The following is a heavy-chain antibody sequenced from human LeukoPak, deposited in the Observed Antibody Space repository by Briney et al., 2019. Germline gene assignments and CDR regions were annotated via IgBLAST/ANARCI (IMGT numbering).Heavy chain of an antibody. CDR1: GYTFTSYG. V-gene: IGHV1-18*04. Sequence: ASVKVSCKASGYTFTSYGISWVRQAPGQGLEWMGWTSAYNGNTNYAQKLQGRVTMTTDTSTSTAYMELRSLRSDDTAVYYCARDVKGIAAAGTGAFDIWGQGTMVTVSS. D-gene: IGHD6-13*01. CDR2: TSAYNGNT. J-gene: IGHJ3*02. CDR3: ARDVKGIAAAGTGAFDI.